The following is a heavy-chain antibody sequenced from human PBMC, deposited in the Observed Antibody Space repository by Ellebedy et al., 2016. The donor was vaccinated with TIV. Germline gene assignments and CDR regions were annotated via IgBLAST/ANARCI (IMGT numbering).Heavy chain of an antibody. CDR3: AREITMVRGGSYYGMDV. D-gene: IGHD3-10*01. J-gene: IGHJ6*02. V-gene: IGHV1-24*01. CDR1: GYTLTELS. Sequence: ASVKVSXXVSGYTLTELSMHWVRQAPGKGLEWMGGFDPEDGETIYAQKFQGRVTMTEDTSTDTAYMELSSLRSEDTAVYYCAREITMVRGGSYYGMDVWGQGTTVTVSS. CDR2: FDPEDGET.